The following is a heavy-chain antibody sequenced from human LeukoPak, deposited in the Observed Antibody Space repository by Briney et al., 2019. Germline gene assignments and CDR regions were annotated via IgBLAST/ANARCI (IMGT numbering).Heavy chain of an antibody. V-gene: IGHV4-38-2*02. D-gene: IGHD6-13*01. J-gene: IGHJ6*03. Sequence: SETLSLTCTVSGYSISSGYYWGWIRQPPGKGLEWIGSIYHSGSTYYNPSLKSRVTISVDTSKNQFSLKLSSVTAADTAVYYCARETGPKQQLTYYYYYYMDVWGKGTTVTVSS. CDR2: IYHSGST. CDR1: GYSISSGYY. CDR3: ARETGPKQQLTYYYYYYMDV.